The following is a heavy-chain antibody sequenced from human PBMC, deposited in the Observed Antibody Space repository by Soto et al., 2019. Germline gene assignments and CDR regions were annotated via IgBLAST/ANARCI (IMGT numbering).Heavy chain of an antibody. D-gene: IGHD1-26*01. Sequence: QVQLVESGGGVVQPGRSLRLSCAASGFTFSSYGMHWVRQAPGKGLEWVAVISYDGSNKYYADSVKGRFTISRDNSKNTLYLQMNRLRAEDTAVYYGARSPYSVSYVAYFDYWGQGTLVTVSS. J-gene: IGHJ4*02. CDR3: ARSPYSVSYVAYFDY. CDR1: GFTFSSYG. CDR2: ISYDGSNK. V-gene: IGHV3-30*03.